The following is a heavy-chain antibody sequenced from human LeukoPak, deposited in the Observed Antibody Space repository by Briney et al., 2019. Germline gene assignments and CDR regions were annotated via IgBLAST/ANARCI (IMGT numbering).Heavy chain of an antibody. Sequence: ASVKVSCKASGYTFTGYYMHWVRPAPGQGLEWMGWINPNSGGTNYAQKFQGRVTMTRDTSISTAYMELSRLRSDDTAVYYCARSYYYDSSDLPSYWGQGTLVTASS. CDR2: INPNSGGT. D-gene: IGHD3-22*01. V-gene: IGHV1-2*02. J-gene: IGHJ4*02. CDR1: GYTFTGYY. CDR3: ARSYYYDSSDLPSY.